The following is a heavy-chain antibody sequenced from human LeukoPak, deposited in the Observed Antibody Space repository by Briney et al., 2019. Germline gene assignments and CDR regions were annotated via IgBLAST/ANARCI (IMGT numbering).Heavy chain of an antibody. CDR1: GGSINSYY. D-gene: IGHD6-13*01. V-gene: IGHV4-59*08. J-gene: IGHJ6*03. Sequence: SETLSLTCTVSGGSINSYYWSWIRQPPGKGLQWIGCIHYSGSTNYNPSLKSRVTISVDTSKNQFSLKLSSVTAADTAVYYCARADYSSTWSHDYYYMDVWGKGTTVTVSS. CDR3: ARADYSSTWSHDYYYMDV. CDR2: IHYSGST.